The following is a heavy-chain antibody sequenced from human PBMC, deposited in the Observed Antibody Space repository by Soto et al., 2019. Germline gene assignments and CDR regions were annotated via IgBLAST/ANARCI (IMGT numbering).Heavy chain of an antibody. CDR1: VYTFTSYD. CDR2: MNPNSGNT. J-gene: IGHJ6*02. V-gene: IGHV1-8*01. Sequence: ASVKVSCKAPVYTFTSYDINWVRQATGQGLEGMGWMNPNSGNTGYAQKFQGRVTMTRNTSISTAYMELSSLRSEDTAVYYCARRGSGYGDYVGRGYYYYYGMDVWGQGTTVTGSS. D-gene: IGHD4-17*01. CDR3: ARRGSGYGDYVGRGYYYYYGMDV.